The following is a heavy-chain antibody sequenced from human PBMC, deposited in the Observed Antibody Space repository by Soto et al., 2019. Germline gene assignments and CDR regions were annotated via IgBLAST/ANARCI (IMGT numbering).Heavy chain of an antibody. D-gene: IGHD3-22*01. V-gene: IGHV1-69*06. CDR1: GGTFSSYA. CDR3: AAGFYYDSSGYYPDAFDI. CDR2: IIPIFGTA. J-gene: IGHJ3*02. Sequence: QVQLVQSGAEVKKPGSSVKVSCKASGGTFSSYAISWVRQAPGQVLEWMGGIIPIFGTANYAQKFQGRVTITADKSTSTAYMELSSLRSEDTAVYYCAAGFYYDSSGYYPDAFDIWGQGTMVTVSS.